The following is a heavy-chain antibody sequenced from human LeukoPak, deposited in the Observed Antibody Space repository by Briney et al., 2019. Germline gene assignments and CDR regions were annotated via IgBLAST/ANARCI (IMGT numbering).Heavy chain of an antibody. Sequence: GESLKISCKGSGYKFSSYWIAWVRQMPGKSLEWMGIIHPGNSDDRYSPSFEGQVTISADMSINTAYLQWTSLQASDTAIYYCARHESNYGDYHFDYWGQGTLVTVSS. CDR2: IHPGNSDD. CDR3: ARHESNYGDYHFDY. D-gene: IGHD4-17*01. CDR1: GYKFSSYW. V-gene: IGHV5-51*01. J-gene: IGHJ4*02.